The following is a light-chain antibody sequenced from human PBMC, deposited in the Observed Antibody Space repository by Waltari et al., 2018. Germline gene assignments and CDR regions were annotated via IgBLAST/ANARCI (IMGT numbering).Light chain of an antibody. Sequence: QSALTQPRAVCGSPGRSVTISCTGTSSDAGGYHYVSSYQQHPYKAPKLIIYDINKRPSGFPDRFAGSNSGSTASLTISGLRAENEADYSCCSCVGSNIYWVFGGETKLTVL. CDR1: SSDAGGYHY. V-gene: IGLV2-11*01. J-gene: IGLJ3*02. CDR2: DIN. CDR3: CSCVGSNIYWV.